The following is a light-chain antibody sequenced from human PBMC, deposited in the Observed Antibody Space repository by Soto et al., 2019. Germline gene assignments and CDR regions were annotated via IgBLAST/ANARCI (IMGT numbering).Light chain of an antibody. J-gene: IGKJ1*01. Sequence: DIPMTQSPSTLSATAGDRVTITCRASQSISAWLAWYQQKPGKAPKLLIYDASNLESGVPSRFSGSGSGTEFTLTIGSLQSEDCALYYCQQYNNWPGTFGQGTKVDIK. CDR1: QSISAW. CDR2: DAS. CDR3: QQYNNWPGT. V-gene: IGKV1-5*01.